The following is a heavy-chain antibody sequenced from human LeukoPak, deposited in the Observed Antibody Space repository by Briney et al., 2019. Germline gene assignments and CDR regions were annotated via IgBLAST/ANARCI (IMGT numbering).Heavy chain of an antibody. D-gene: IGHD6-19*01. Sequence: GGSLRLSCAASGFTFSSYGMHWVRQAPGKGLGWVAVISYDGSNKYYADSVKGRFTISRDNSKNTLYLQMNSLRAEDTAVYYCAKDSLSSSGWYPYFDYWGQGTLVTVSS. J-gene: IGHJ4*02. CDR1: GFTFSSYG. CDR2: ISYDGSNK. V-gene: IGHV3-30*18. CDR3: AKDSLSSSGWYPYFDY.